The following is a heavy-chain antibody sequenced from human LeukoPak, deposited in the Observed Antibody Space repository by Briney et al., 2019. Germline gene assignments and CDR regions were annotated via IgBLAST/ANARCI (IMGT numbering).Heavy chain of an antibody. Sequence: GGSLRLSCAASGFTFSNAWMSWVRQAPGKGLEWVANIKQDGSEKYYVDSVKGRFTISRDNAKNSLYLQMNSLRAEDTAVYYCARDHFNGPFDYWGQGTLVTVSS. V-gene: IGHV3-7*01. CDR3: ARDHFNGPFDY. CDR2: IKQDGSEK. J-gene: IGHJ4*02. CDR1: GFTFSNAW.